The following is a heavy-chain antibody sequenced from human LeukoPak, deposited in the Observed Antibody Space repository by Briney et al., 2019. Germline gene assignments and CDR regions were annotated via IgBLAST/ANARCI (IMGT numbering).Heavy chain of an antibody. CDR2: IYYSGGT. J-gene: IGHJ1*01. CDR1: GGFISSSSYY. Sequence: SETLSLTCTVSGGFISSSSYYWGWIRQPPGKGLEWIGSIYYSGGTYYNPSLKSRVTISVDTSKNQFSLKLSSVTAADTAVYYCARLRAYCGGDCYSALFQHWGQGTLVTVSS. CDR3: ARLRAYCGGDCYSALFQH. D-gene: IGHD2-21*02. V-gene: IGHV4-39*01.